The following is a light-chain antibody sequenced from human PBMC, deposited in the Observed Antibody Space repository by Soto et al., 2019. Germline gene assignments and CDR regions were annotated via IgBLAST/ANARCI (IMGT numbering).Light chain of an antibody. CDR3: QQYSRNPLT. CDR2: KAS. Sequence: DIQMTQSPSTLSGSVGERVTITCRASQSVSSWLAWYQQKPGEVPKLLIYKASSLESGVPSRFSGSGSGTEFTLTISSLQPDDFVTYYCQQYSRNPLTFGGGTKVEIK. J-gene: IGKJ4*01. V-gene: IGKV1-5*03. CDR1: QSVSSW.